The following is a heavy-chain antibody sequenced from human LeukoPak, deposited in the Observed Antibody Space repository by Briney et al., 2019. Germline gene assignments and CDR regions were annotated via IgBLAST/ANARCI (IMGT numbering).Heavy chain of an antibody. CDR3: ARDHPLERQLGVDY. Sequence: PSETLSLTCTVSGYSISSGYYWGWIRQPPGKGLEWIGSIYHSGSTYYNPSLKSRVTISVDRSKNQFSLKLSSVTAADTAVYYCARDHPLERQLGVDYWGQGTLVTVSS. V-gene: IGHV4-38-2*02. D-gene: IGHD1-1*01. CDR1: GYSISSGYY. CDR2: IYHSGST. J-gene: IGHJ4*02.